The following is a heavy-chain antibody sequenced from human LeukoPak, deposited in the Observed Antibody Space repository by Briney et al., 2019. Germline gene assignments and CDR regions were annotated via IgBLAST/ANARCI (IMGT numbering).Heavy chain of an antibody. V-gene: IGHV3-7*04. Sequence: GGSLRLSCAASGFSLSSYGMSWVRQAPGKGLEWVANIKQDGSEINYVDSVKGRFTISRDNAKNSMLLQINSLRAEDTAVYYCARADYGGNLFFDYWGQGALVTVSS. CDR3: ARADYGGNLFFDY. J-gene: IGHJ4*02. CDR2: IKQDGSEI. CDR1: GFSLSSYG. D-gene: IGHD4-23*01.